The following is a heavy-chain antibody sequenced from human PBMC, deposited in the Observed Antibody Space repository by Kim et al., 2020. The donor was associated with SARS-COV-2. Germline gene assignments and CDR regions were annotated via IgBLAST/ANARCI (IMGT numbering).Heavy chain of an antibody. CDR3: ARDRDYGSGSYDY. Sequence: NPASKDRDTISVDKSKNQCSLKLSSVTAAETAVYYCARDRDYGSGSYDYWGQGTLVTVSS. D-gene: IGHD3-10*01. J-gene: IGHJ4*02. V-gene: IGHV4-59*01.